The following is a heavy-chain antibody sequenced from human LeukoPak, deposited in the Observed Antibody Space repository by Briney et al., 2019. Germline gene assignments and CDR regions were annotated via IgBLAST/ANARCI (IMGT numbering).Heavy chain of an antibody. V-gene: IGHV3-48*03. CDR1: GSPFSSYE. J-gene: IGHJ4*02. CDR3: AREEGNIVVVPAAIDY. Sequence: PGGSLSLSCAASGSPFSSYEMNWVRQAPGKGLEWVSYISSSGSTIYYADSVKGRFTISRDNAKNSLYLQMNSLRAEDTAVYYCAREEGNIVVVPAAIDYWGQGTLVTVSS. D-gene: IGHD2-2*01. CDR2: ISSSGSTI.